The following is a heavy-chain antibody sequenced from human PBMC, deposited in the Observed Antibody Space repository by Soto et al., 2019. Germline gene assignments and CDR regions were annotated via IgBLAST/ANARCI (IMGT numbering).Heavy chain of an antibody. CDR3: ARAYSRRNEYFFDF. CDR1: GFTLSSCS. CDR2: ITGSSNSI. Sequence: GGSLRLSCAASGFTLSSCSMSWVRQAPGKGLEWVSSITGSSNSIYYADSVKGRFTISRDNAANSVYLQMDSLRAEDTAVYYCARAYSRRNEYFFDFWGQGTLVTVSS. J-gene: IGHJ4*02. D-gene: IGHD6-13*01. V-gene: IGHV3-21*01.